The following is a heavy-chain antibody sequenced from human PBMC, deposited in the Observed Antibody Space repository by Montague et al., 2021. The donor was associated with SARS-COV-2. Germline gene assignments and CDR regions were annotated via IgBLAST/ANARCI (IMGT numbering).Heavy chain of an antibody. V-gene: IGHV3-21*01. Sequence: SLRLSCAASGFTFSSYSMNWVRQAPGKGLEWVSSISSITSYIYYADSVKGRFTISRDNAKNSLYLQMNSLRAGDTAVYYCASSPPSGDYYFDYWGQGTLVTVSS. D-gene: IGHD2-21*02. CDR1: GFTFSSYS. CDR3: ASSPPSGDYYFDY. CDR2: ISSITSYI. J-gene: IGHJ4*02.